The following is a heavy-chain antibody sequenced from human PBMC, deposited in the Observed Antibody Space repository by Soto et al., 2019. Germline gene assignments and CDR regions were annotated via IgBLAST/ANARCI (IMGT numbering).Heavy chain of an antibody. CDR1: GFTFSSHG. CDR3: AKDRPVRAMRHYYYYGMDV. J-gene: IGHJ6*02. V-gene: IGHV3-30*18. Sequence: QVQLVESGGGVVQPGRSLRLSCAASGFTFSSHGMHWVRQAPGKGLEWVAVISYDGSNKYYADSVKGRFTISRDNSKNTLYLQMNSLRAEDTAVYYCAKDRPVRAMRHYYYYGMDVWGQGTTVTVSS. CDR2: ISYDGSNK. D-gene: IGHD3-10*01.